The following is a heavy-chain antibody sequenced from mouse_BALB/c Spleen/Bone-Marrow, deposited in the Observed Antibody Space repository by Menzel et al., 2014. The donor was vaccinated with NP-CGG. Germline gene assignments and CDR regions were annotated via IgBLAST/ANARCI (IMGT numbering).Heavy chain of an antibody. V-gene: IGHV1-14*01. J-gene: IGHJ1*01. Sequence: VQLQQPGPELVKPGASVKMSCKTSGYRFTTYVMHWVKQKPGQGLEWIGYINPYNDVTNYSEKFKGKATLTSDKSSSTSYMELSSLTSEDSAVYYCARNYGHWYFDVWGAGTTVTVSS. CDR2: INPYNDVT. CDR1: GYRFTTYV. D-gene: IGHD1-1*02. CDR3: ARNYGHWYFDV.